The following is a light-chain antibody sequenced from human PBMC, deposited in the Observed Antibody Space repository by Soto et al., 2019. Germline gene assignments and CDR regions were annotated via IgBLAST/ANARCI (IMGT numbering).Light chain of an antibody. Sequence: EIVLTQSPGTLSLSPGERATLSCKASQSVSSNFLAWYQRKPGQAPRLLIYGASYRAPDIPYRFSGSGSGRDFTLTITRLEPEDFAVYYCQQYGTSPPTFGQGTKVEI. CDR3: QQYGTSPPT. CDR2: GAS. J-gene: IGKJ1*01. CDR1: QSVSSNF. V-gene: IGKV3-20*01.